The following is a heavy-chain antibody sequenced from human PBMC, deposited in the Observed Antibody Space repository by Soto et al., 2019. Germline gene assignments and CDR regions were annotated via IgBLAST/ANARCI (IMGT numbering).Heavy chain of an antibody. CDR1: GGSISSSSYY. CDR2: IYYSGST. V-gene: IGHV4-39*01. D-gene: IGHD2-15*01. Sequence: QLQLQESGPGLVKPSETLSLTCTVSGGSISSSSYYWGWIRQPPGKGLEWIGSIYYSGSTYYNLSLRSRVTISVDTSKNQFSLKLSSVTAADTAVYYCARQGDYCSGGSCYPTWSLDPWGQGTLVTVSS. J-gene: IGHJ5*02. CDR3: ARQGDYCSGGSCYPTWSLDP.